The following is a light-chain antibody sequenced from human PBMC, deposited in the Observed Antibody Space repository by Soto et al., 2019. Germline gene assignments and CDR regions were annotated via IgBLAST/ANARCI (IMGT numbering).Light chain of an antibody. CDR2: KAS. J-gene: IGKJ1*01. CDR1: QSISSW. CDR3: QQYNTYWT. Sequence: DIQMTQSPSTLSASVGDRVTITCRASQSISSWLAWYQQKPGKAPKLLIYKASILESGVPSRFSGSGSGTEFTLTISSLQPYDFATYYCQQYNTYWTFGQGTKVEIK. V-gene: IGKV1-5*03.